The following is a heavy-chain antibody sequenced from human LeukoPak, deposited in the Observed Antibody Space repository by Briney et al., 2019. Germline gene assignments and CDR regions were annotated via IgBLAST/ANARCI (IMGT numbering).Heavy chain of an antibody. CDR1: GGSISSYH. Sequence: SETLSLTCTVSGGSISSYHWSWFRQAPGKGLEWIGYIYDSGSTNFNPSLKSRVTISVDTSKNQFSLKLSSVTAADTAVYYCARVGGNFWSGYYNMYWFDPWGQGTLVTVSS. CDR3: ARVGGNFWSGYYNMYWFDP. J-gene: IGHJ5*02. CDR2: IYDSGST. D-gene: IGHD3-3*01. V-gene: IGHV4-59*01.